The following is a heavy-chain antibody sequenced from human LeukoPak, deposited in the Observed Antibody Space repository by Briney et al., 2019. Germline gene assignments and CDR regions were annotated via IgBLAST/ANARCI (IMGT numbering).Heavy chain of an antibody. CDR1: GGSISSSSYY. CDR2: IYYSGST. CDR3: ARVYYDYVWGSYRPLSYFDY. J-gene: IGHJ4*02. V-gene: IGHV4-39*01. D-gene: IGHD3-16*02. Sequence: PSETLSLTCTVSGGSISSSSYYWGWIRQPPGKGLEWIGSIYYSGSTYYNLSLKSRVTISVDTSKNQFSLKLSSVTAADTAVYYCARVYYDYVWGSYRPLSYFDYWGQGTLVTVSS.